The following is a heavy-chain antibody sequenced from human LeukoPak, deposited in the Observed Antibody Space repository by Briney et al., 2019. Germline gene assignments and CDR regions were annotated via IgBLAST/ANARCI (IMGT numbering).Heavy chain of an antibody. CDR3: ASRPAGTTWYGIFDY. J-gene: IGHJ4*02. CDR1: GGSINSHY. Sequence: SETLSLTCTVSGGSINSHYLSWIRQPPGKRLEWIGYIFNGGSTNYNPSLRSRFSMSVDTSRDQYSLRLSSVTAADTAIYYCASRPAGTTWYGIFDYWSQGTLVTVSS. D-gene: IGHD6-13*01. V-gene: IGHV4-59*11. CDR2: IFNGGST.